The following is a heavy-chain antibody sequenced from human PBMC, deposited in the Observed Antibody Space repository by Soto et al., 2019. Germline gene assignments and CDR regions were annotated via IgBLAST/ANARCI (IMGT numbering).Heavy chain of an antibody. CDR1: DYTFSVSY. V-gene: IGHV1-46*01. J-gene: IGHJ4*02. CDR2: IIPSAGHT. CDR3: ATDGGHHDLDY. D-gene: IGHD3-16*01. Sequence: QVQLVQSGAEVRKPGASVKLSCKTSDYTFSVSYIHWVRQALGQGLEWMGRIIPSAGHTIYAQKFPGRVIMTRDTSTSTVYMEVSSLSSEDTALYYCATDGGHHDLDYWGLGSLVTVSA.